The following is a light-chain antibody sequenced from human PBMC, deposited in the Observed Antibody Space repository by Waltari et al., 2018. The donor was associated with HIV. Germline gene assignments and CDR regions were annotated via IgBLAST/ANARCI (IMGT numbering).Light chain of an antibody. CDR3: AAWDDSLKGYV. Sequence: QSVLTQPPSASGTPGQRVTISCSGSSSNIGTNTVNWYQQLPGTAPKRLIYSNNPRPAGVPDRFSGSKSGTSASLAISGLQSEDEADYYCAAWDDSLKGYVFGPGTEVSVL. J-gene: IGLJ1*01. CDR1: SSNIGTNT. V-gene: IGLV1-44*01. CDR2: SNN.